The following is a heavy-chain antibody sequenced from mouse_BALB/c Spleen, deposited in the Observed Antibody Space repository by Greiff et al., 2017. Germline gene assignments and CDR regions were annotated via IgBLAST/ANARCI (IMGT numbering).Heavy chain of an antibody. V-gene: IGHV4-1*02. CDR3: ARPNYYGSSYPYYYAMDY. CDR2: INPDSSTI. Sequence: EVQLQQSGGGLVQPGGSLKLSCAASGFDFSRYWMSWVRQAPGKGLEWIGEINPDSSTINYTPSLKDKFIISRDNAKNTLYLQMSKVRSEDTALYYCARPNYYGSSYPYYYAMDYWGQGTSVTVSS. D-gene: IGHD1-1*01. J-gene: IGHJ4*01. CDR1: GFDFSRYW.